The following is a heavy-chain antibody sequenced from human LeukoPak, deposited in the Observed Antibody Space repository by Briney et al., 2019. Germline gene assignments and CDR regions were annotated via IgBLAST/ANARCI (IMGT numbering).Heavy chain of an antibody. D-gene: IGHD3-16*01. CDR1: VFTLSRTY. Sequence: GGCLRLSCAVSVFTLSRTYTRCVRHAPGKGREWVEVVYCNTSTSYADSVRGRFTISRPSSKHTALLQMNSLRAEDTAMHYSAGDYMIRGMVVWGHGTTVTVSS. CDR3: AGDYMIRGMVV. V-gene: IGHV3-53*04. J-gene: IGHJ6*02. CDR2: VYCNTST.